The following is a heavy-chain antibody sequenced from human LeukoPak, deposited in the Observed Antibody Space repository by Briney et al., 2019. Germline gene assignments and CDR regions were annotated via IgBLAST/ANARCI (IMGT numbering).Heavy chain of an antibody. D-gene: IGHD1-20*01. CDR2: TYYRSKWYY. J-gene: IGHJ6*02. CDR1: GDSVSSNIAT. CDR3: AREDNWNDYFYGTDV. V-gene: IGHV6-1*01. Sequence: SQTPSLTCAISGDSVSSNIATWNWIRQSPSRGLEWLGRTYYRSKWYYDYAVSVKSRITINPDTSKNQFSLHLNSVTPEDTAVYYCAREDNWNDYFYGTDVWGQGTTVTVSS.